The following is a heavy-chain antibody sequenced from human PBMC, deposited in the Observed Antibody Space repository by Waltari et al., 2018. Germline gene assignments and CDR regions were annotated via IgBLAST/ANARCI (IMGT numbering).Heavy chain of an antibody. CDR1: GYTFTSYG. CDR3: ARELRVRIVGADKDYYYYGMDV. CDR2: TSAYNGNT. Sequence: QVQLVQSGAEVKKPGASVKVSCKASGYTFTSYGISWLRQARGQGLERMGWTSAYNGNTNYAQKRQGRITMTTDTSTSTAYMELRSLRSDDTAVYNCARELRVRIVGADKDYYYYGMDVWGQGTTVTVSS. D-gene: IGHD1-26*01. V-gene: IGHV1-18*01. J-gene: IGHJ6*02.